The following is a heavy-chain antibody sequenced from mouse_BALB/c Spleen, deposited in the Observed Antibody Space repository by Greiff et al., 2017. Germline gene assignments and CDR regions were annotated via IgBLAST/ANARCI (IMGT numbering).Heavy chain of an antibody. Sequence: QVQLQQSGAELVRPGTSVKISCKASGYAFTNYWLGWVKQRPGHGLEWIGDIYPGSGNTYYNEKFKGKATLTADKSSSTAYMQLSSLTSEDSAVYFCARNTMITTWFAYWGQGTLVTVSA. D-gene: IGHD2-4*01. CDR2: IYPGSGNT. J-gene: IGHJ3*01. V-gene: IGHV1-63*01. CDR3: ARNTMITTWFAY. CDR1: GYAFTNYW.